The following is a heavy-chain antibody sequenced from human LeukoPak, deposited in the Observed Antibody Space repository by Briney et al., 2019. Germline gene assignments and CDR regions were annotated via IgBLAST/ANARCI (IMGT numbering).Heavy chain of an antibody. CDR1: GYRFTSYW. Sequence: GESLKISCKGSGYRFTSYWIAWVRQMPGKGLEWMGIIYPGDSDTRYSPSFQGQVTISADKSISTAYLQWSSLKASDTAMYYCARLLYYYDSSGYYYAPKAFDIWGQGTTVTVSS. V-gene: IGHV5-51*01. D-gene: IGHD3-22*01. CDR2: IYPGDSDT. CDR3: ARLLYYYDSSGYYYAPKAFDI. J-gene: IGHJ3*02.